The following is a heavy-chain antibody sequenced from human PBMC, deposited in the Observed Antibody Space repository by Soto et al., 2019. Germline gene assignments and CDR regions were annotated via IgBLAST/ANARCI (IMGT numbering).Heavy chain of an antibody. CDR2: VDPNGGGS. D-gene: IGHD4-17*01. V-gene: IGHV1-2*04. J-gene: IGHJ4*02. CDR3: ATWVDYGDFEGFDF. CDR1: GYSFTDYK. Sequence: ASVKVSCKTSGYSFTDYKLHWVRQAPGQGLERMGWVDPNGGGSNSAQKFQGSVTITWDASITTAYLDLTRLTTNDTATYFCATWVDYGDFEGFDFWGQGTLVTVSS.